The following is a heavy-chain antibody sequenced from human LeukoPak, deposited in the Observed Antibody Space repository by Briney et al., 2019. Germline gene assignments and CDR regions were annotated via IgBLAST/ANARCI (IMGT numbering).Heavy chain of an antibody. Sequence: GGSLRLSCAASGFTFSSYGMHWVRQAPGKGLEWVAFIRYDGSNKYYADSVKGRFTISRDNSKNTLYLQMNSLRAEDTAVYYCARDRGYYYGSGSYSFGYWGQGDLVTVSS. CDR1: GFTFSSYG. CDR2: IRYDGSNK. J-gene: IGHJ4*02. D-gene: IGHD3-10*01. V-gene: IGHV3-30*02. CDR3: ARDRGYYYGSGSYSFGY.